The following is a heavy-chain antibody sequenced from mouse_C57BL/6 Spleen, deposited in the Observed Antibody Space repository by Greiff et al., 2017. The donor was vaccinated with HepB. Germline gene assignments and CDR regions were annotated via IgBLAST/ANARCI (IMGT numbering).Heavy chain of an antibody. V-gene: IGHV1-64*01. CDR3: ARSPDYGSYWYFDV. Sequence: VQLQQPGAELVKPGASVKLSCKASGYTFTSYWMHWVKQRPGQGLEWIGMIHPNSGSTNYNEKFKSKATLTVDKSSSTAYMQLSSLTSEDSAVYYCARSPDYGSYWYFDVWGTGTTVTVSS. CDR2: IHPNSGST. CDR1: GYTFTSYW. D-gene: IGHD1-1*01. J-gene: IGHJ1*03.